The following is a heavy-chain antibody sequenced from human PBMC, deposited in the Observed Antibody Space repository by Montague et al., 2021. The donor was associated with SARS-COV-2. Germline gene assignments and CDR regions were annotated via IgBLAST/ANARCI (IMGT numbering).Heavy chain of an antibody. CDR3: ARGGGYSYGALDY. J-gene: IGHJ4*02. CDR2: INHSGST. Sequence: SETLSLTCVVYGGSFSGYYWSWIRQPPGKVLEWIGEINHSGSTNYNPSLKSQVTISVDTSKKQFSLRLNSVTAADTAVYYCARGGGYSYGALDYWGQGTLVTVSS. V-gene: IGHV4-34*01. D-gene: IGHD5-18*01. CDR1: GGSFSGYY.